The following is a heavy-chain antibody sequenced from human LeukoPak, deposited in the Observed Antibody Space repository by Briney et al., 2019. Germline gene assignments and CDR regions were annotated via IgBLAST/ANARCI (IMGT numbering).Heavy chain of an antibody. CDR1: GGSISSSSYY. CDR3: ASGYWDDPISTGY. D-gene: IGHD1-1*01. V-gene: IGHV4-39*01. J-gene: IGHJ4*02. CDR2: IYYSGST. Sequence: SETLSLTCTVSGGSISSSSYYWAWIRQPPGKGLEWIANIYYSGSTYYNPSLKSRVTISVDTSKNQFSLRLSSVTAADTAVYYCASGYWDDPISTGYWGQGTLVTVSS.